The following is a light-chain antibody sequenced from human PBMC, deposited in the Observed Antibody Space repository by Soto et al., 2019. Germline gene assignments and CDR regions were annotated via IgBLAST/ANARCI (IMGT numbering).Light chain of an antibody. V-gene: IGKV3-15*01. J-gene: IGKJ1*01. CDR1: QSVNSN. CDR2: GAS. CDR3: QQYNNWPPGT. Sequence: EILLTQSPATPSVSPGERATLSCRASQSVNSNLAWYQQKPGQAPRLLIYGASTRATGIPARFSGSGSGTEFTLTISSLQSEDFVIYYCQQYNNWPPGTFGQGTKVEIK.